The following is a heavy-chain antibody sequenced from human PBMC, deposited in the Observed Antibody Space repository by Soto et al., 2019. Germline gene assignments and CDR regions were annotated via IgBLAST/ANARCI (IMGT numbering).Heavy chain of an antibody. CDR1: GGSISSGGYS. D-gene: IGHD3-22*01. V-gene: IGHV4-30-2*01. Sequence: SETLSLTCAVSGGSISSGGYSWSWIRQPPGKGLEWIGYIYHSGSTYYNPSLKSRVTISVDKSKNQFSLKLSSVTAADTAVYYCAREGPTHYYDGTGYFSPSHPFDYWGPGTLVTVSS. CDR2: IYHSGST. CDR3: AREGPTHYYDGTGYFSPSHPFDY. J-gene: IGHJ4*02.